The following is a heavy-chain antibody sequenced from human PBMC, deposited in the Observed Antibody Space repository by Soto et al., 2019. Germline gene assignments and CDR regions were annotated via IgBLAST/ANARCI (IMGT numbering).Heavy chain of an antibody. CDR1: GFTFSSYA. V-gene: IGHV3-30-3*01. D-gene: IGHD6-19*01. Sequence: PGGSLRLSCAASGFTFSSYAMHWFRQAPGKGLEWVAVISYDGSNKYYADSVKGRFTISRDNSKNTLYLQMNSLRAEDTAVYYCVRAVAGIVRDVYYYYGMDVWGQGTTVTVSS. CDR3: VRAVAGIVRDVYYYYGMDV. CDR2: ISYDGSNK. J-gene: IGHJ6*02.